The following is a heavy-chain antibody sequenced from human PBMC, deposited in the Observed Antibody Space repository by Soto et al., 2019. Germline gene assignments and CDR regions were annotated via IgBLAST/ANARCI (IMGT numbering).Heavy chain of an antibody. CDR1: GFTFSSYW. CDR3: ARDPVPDILTGSDSYYYGMDV. V-gene: IGHV3-7*05. D-gene: IGHD3-9*01. J-gene: IGHJ6*02. Sequence: GGSLRLSCAASGFTFSSYWMSWVRQAPGKGLEWVANIKQDGSEKYYVDSVKGRFTISRDNAKNSLYLQMNSLRAEDTAVYYCARDPVPDILTGSDSYYYGMDVWGQGTTVTVSS. CDR2: IKQDGSEK.